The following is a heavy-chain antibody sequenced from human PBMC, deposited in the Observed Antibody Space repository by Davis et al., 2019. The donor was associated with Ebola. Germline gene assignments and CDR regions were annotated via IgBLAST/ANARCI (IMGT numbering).Heavy chain of an antibody. J-gene: IGHJ6*03. Sequence: HSQTLSLTCAISGDSVSSNSAAWNWIRQSPSRGLEWLGRTYYRSKWYNDYAVSVKSRITINPDTSKNQFSLQLNSVTPEDTAVYYCARALHIVVVPAAPGSYYYYMDVWGKGTTVTVSS. CDR1: GDSVSSNSAA. CDR2: TYYRSKWYN. CDR3: ARALHIVVVPAAPGSYYYYMDV. D-gene: IGHD2-2*01. V-gene: IGHV6-1*01.